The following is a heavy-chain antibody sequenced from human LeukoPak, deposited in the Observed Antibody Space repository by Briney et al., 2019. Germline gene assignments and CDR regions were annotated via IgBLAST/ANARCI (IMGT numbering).Heavy chain of an antibody. CDR2: ISSSSSHT. D-gene: IGHD4-23*01. CDR3: ARGGGYYFDY. Sequence: GGSLRLSCAASGFTFSDSYMNWIRQAPGKGLEWLSYISSSSSHTNYADSVKGRFTISRDNAKNSLYLQMDSLRAEDTAVYYCARGGGYYFDYWGQGTLVTVSS. V-gene: IGHV3-11*06. CDR1: GFTFSDSY. J-gene: IGHJ4*02.